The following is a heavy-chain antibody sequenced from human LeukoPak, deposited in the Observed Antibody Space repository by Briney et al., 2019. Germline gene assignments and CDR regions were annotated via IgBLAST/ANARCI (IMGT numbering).Heavy chain of an antibody. CDR2: IAGSSGYI. V-gene: IGHV3-21*01. CDR1: GFTFSIYS. Sequence: GGSLRLSCAASGFTFSIYSMHWVRQAPGKGLEWVSSIAGSSGYISYADSVKGRFTISRDNAKKSLYLQMTSLTAENTAVYYCARDRGAYCGGDCYLGFDYWGRGTLVTVSS. J-gene: IGHJ4*01. CDR3: ARDRGAYCGGDCYLGFDY. D-gene: IGHD2-21*02.